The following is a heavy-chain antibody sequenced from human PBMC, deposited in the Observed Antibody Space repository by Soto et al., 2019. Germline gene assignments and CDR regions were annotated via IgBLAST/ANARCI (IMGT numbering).Heavy chain of an antibody. CDR3: TRRATGYFDL. V-gene: IGHV3-30-3*01. CDR1: KFSVGSYA. Sequence: SLRLSCTASKFSVGSYALHWVRQAPGKGLDWVALTSFDGTSEFYTDSVQGRFRVSRDNSRNMVWLQMSSLSTDDTAVYYCTRRATGYFDLWGQGTRVTVSS. CDR2: TSFDGTSE. J-gene: IGHJ4*02.